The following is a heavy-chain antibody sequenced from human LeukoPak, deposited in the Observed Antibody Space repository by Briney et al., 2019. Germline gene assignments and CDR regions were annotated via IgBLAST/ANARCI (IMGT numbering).Heavy chain of an antibody. CDR3: AKAHFTDSGYYHAHAFDI. J-gene: IGHJ3*02. CDR2: ISYDGSNK. CDR1: GFTFSSYG. D-gene: IGHD3-22*01. V-gene: IGHV3-30*18. Sequence: PGGSLRLSCAASGFTFSSYGMHWVRQAPGKGLEWVAVISYDGSNKYYADSVKGRFTISRDNSKNTLYLQMNSLSAEDTAVYYCAKAHFTDSGYYHAHAFDICGQGTMVTVSS.